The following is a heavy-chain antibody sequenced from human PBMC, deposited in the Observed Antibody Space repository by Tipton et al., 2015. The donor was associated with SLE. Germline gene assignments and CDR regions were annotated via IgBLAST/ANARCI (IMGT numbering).Heavy chain of an antibody. D-gene: IGHD6-6*01. CDR3: ATYGQSSTSAFDY. CDR1: GGSISISSYY. CDR2: VFYSGIT. Sequence: TLSLTCTVSGGSISISSYYWGWIRQPPGKGLEWIGSVFYSGITYYNPSLKSRVTISVDTSKNQFSLKLGSVTAADTAVYYCATYGQSSTSAFDYWGQGTLVTVSS. J-gene: IGHJ4*02. V-gene: IGHV4-39*07.